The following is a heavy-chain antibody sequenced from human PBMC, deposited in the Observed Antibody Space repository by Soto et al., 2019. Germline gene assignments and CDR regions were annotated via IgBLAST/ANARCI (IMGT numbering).Heavy chain of an antibody. D-gene: IGHD5-18*01. CDR1: GYSFTSYW. V-gene: IGHV5-51*01. CDR2: IYPGDSDT. J-gene: IGHJ6*04. Sequence: GESLKISCKGSGYSFTSYWIGWVRQMPGKGLECMGIIYPGDSDTRYSPSFQGQVTISADKSISTAYLQWSSLKASDTAMYYCAREGNTASTRPYYYGMDVWGKGTTVTVSS. CDR3: AREGNTASTRPYYYGMDV.